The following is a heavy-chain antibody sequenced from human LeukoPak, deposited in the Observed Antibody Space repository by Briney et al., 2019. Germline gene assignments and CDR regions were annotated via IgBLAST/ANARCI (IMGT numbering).Heavy chain of an antibody. CDR3: AKSKWLDDY. Sequence: PGRSLRLSCAASGFTFSSYGMHWVRQAPGKGLEWVAVISYDGGNKYYADSVKGRFTISRDNSKNTLYLQMNSLRAEDTAVYYCAKSKWLDDYWGQGTLVTVSS. J-gene: IGHJ4*02. CDR1: GFTFSSYG. CDR2: ISYDGGNK. V-gene: IGHV3-30*18. D-gene: IGHD6-19*01.